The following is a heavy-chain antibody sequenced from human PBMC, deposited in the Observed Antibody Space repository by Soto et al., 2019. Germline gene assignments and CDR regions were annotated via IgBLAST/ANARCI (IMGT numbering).Heavy chain of an antibody. CDR1: GYTFRTYG. V-gene: IGHV1-18*01. J-gene: IGHJ2*01. D-gene: IGHD3-22*01. CDR3: ARDSHDYDSSYWYFDF. Sequence: QVQLVQSGAEVKKPGASVKVSSKTSGYTFRTYGISWVRQAPGQGLEWMGWISSYNDKTKYSQKIEGRATMTTDTFTSTAYLELRSLRADDTAVYYCARDSHDYDSSYWYFDFWGRGTLVTVSS. CDR2: ISSYNDKT.